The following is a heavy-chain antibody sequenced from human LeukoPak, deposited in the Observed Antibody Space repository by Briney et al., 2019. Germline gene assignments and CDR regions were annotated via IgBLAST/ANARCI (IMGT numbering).Heavy chain of an antibody. D-gene: IGHD6-13*01. CDR3: ARGSSYRSTFDY. Sequence: ASVKVSCKVSGYTFTSYDINWVRQAPGQGLEWMGWMNPNSGKTGYAQKFQGRVTMTRNTSISTAYMELSSLRSEDTAVYYCARGSSYRSTFDYWGQGTLVTVSS. J-gene: IGHJ4*02. CDR2: MNPNSGKT. CDR1: GYTFTSYD. V-gene: IGHV1-8*01.